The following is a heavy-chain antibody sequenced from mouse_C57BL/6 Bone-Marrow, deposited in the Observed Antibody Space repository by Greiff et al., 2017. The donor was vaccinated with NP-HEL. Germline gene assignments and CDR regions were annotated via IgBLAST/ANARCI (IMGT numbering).Heavy chain of an antibody. V-gene: IGHV1-81*01. J-gene: IGHJ3*01. CDR3: ARDYDYGWFAY. CDR1: GYTFTSYG. Sequence: VQRVESGAELARPGASVKLSCKASGYTFTSYGISWVKQRTGQGLEWIGEIYPRSGNTYYNEKFKGKATLTADKSSSTAYMELRSLTSEDSAVYFCARDYDYGWFAYWGQGTLVTVSA. D-gene: IGHD2-4*01. CDR2: IYPRSGNT.